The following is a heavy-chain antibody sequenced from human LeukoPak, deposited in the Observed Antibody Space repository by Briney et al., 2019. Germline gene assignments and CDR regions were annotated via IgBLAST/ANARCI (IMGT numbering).Heavy chain of an antibody. CDR3: ATSGYSYGPAFDY. D-gene: IGHD5-18*01. J-gene: IGHJ4*02. CDR2: INPSGGST. CDR1: GYTFTSHD. V-gene: IGHV1-46*01. Sequence: ASVKVSCKASGYTFTSHDINWVRQAPGQGLEWMGIINPSGGSTSYAQKFQGRVTMTRDTSTSTVYMELSSLRSEDTAVYYCATSGYSYGPAFDYWGQGTLVTVSS.